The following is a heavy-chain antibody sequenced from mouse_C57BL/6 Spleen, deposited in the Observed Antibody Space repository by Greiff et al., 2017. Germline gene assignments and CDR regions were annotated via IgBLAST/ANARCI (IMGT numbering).Heavy chain of an antibody. D-gene: IGHD3-2*02. Sequence: EVKLMESGPELVKPGASVKISCKASGYSFTGYYMNWVKQSPEKSLEWIGEINPSTGGTTYNQKFKAKATLTVDKSSSTAYMQLNSLTSEDSAVYYGARSGTAQATFDYWGQGTTLTVSS. CDR1: GYSFTGYY. J-gene: IGHJ2*01. CDR3: ARSGTAQATFDY. V-gene: IGHV1-42*01. CDR2: INPSTGGT.